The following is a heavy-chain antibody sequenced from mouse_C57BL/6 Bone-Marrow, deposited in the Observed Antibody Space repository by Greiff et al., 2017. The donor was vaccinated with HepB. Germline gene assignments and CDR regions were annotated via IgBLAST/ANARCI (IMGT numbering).Heavy chain of an antibody. CDR2: IYPGNGDT. Sequence: QVQLQQSGAELVRPGASVKMSCKASGYTFTSYNMNWVKQTPRQGLEWIGAIYPGNGDTSYNQKFKGKATLTVDKSSSTAYMQLSSLTSEDSAVYFCARSSLDYPWFAYWGQGTLVTVSA. J-gene: IGHJ3*01. CDR3: ARSSLDYPWFAY. V-gene: IGHV1-12*01. D-gene: IGHD2-4*01. CDR1: GYTFTSYN.